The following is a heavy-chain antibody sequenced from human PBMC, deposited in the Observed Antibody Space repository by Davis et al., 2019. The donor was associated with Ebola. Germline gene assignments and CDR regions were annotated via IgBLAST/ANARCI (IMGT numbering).Heavy chain of an antibody. V-gene: IGHV1-2*06. CDR2: MHPDSGDA. Sequence: ASVKVSCKASGYTFTDYYIHWVRQAPGQGLQWMGRMHPDSGDANFAQEFQGRVTMTRDTSITTAYLELKSLTSKDTALYFCARLPTGTSPLNFWGQGTLVTVSA. CDR1: GYTFTDYY. D-gene: IGHD1-1*01. J-gene: IGHJ4*02. CDR3: ARLPTGTSPLNF.